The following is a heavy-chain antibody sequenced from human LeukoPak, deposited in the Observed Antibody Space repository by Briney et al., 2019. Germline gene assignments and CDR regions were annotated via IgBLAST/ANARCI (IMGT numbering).Heavy chain of an antibody. CDR1: GGSFSGYY. Sequence: SETLSLTCDVYGGSFSGYYWSWIRQPAGKGLEWIGRIYTSGSTNYNPSLKSRVTISVDTSKNQFSLKLSSVTAADTAVYYCARDKAPGYSYGYDYWGQGTLVTVSS. CDR3: ARDKAPGYSYGYDY. CDR2: IYTSGST. J-gene: IGHJ4*02. V-gene: IGHV4-4*07. D-gene: IGHD5-18*01.